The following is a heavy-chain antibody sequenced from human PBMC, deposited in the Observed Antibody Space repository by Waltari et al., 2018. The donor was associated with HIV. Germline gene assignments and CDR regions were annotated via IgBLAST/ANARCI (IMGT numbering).Heavy chain of an antibody. D-gene: IGHD2-8*02. CDR2: IGSKDYPGPI. CDR1: GFTFANYA. CDR3: TSGHVSGGVDF. Sequence: EVQLVASGGGLVQPGRSLRISCKVSGFTFANYALNWFRQAPGKGLECVAFIGSKDYPGPIEYAPSVRGRFVVSRDDSKNIAYLQMDSLRSDDTAVYYCTSGHVSGGVDFWGPGTLVSVSS. J-gene: IGHJ4*02. V-gene: IGHV3-49*03.